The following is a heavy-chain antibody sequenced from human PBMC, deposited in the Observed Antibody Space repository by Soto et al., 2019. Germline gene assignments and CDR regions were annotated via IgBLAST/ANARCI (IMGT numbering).Heavy chain of an antibody. D-gene: IGHD6-6*01. CDR1: GYTFTSYY. V-gene: IGHV1-46*01. J-gene: IGHJ6*02. Sequence: GASVKVSCKASGYTFTSYYMHWMRQAPGQGLEWMGIINPSGGSTSYAQKFQGRVTMTRDTSTSTVYMELSSLRSEDTAVYYCARNGARPTKGGYYYYYYGMDVWGQGTTVTVSS. CDR2: INPSGGST. CDR3: ARNGARPTKGGYYYYYYGMDV.